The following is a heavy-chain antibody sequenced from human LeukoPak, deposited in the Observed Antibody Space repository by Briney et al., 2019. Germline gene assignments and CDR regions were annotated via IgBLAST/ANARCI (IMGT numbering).Heavy chain of an antibody. D-gene: IGHD2-2*01. CDR2: ISGYDGKT. Sequence: ASVKVSCKASGYTFTSYGISWVRQAPGQGLEWMGWISGYDGKTNYAQKFQGRVTVTTDTSTNTAYMELRTLRSDDTAVYYCARDFSRARVDCFDPWGQGTLVTVSS. CDR1: GYTFTSYG. CDR3: ARDFSRARVDCFDP. J-gene: IGHJ5*02. V-gene: IGHV1-18*01.